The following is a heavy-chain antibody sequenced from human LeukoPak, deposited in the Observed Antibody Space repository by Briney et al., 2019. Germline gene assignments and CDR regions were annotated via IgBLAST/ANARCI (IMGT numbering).Heavy chain of an antibody. Sequence: HGASLQISCKGSGYSFTSYWIGWVRQLPGKGLEWMGIIYPGDSDTRYSPSFQGQVTISADKSISTAYLQWSSLKASDTAMYYCARREGDYYGSGSYYEPWGQGTLSPSPQ. CDR3: ARREGDYYGSGSYYEP. D-gene: IGHD3-10*01. CDR1: GYSFTSYW. CDR2: IYPGDSDT. J-gene: IGHJ5*02. V-gene: IGHV5-51*01.